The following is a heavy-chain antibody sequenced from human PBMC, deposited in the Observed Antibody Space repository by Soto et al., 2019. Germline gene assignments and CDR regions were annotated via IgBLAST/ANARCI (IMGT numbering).Heavy chain of an antibody. Sequence: PSETLSLTCTVSGGSISSGDYYWSWIRQPPGKGLEWIGYIYYSGSTYYNPSLKSRVTISVDTSKNQFSLKLSSVTAADMSLYYFARQYDFLTGNNWFDPWGQGTLVTVSS. V-gene: IGHV4-30-4*01. D-gene: IGHD3-9*01. CDR3: ARQYDFLTGNNWFDP. CDR2: IYYSGST. J-gene: IGHJ5*02. CDR1: GGSISSGDYY.